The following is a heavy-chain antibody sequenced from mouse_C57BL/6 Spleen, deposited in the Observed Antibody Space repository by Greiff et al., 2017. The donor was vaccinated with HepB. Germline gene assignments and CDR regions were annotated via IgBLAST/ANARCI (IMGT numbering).Heavy chain of an antibody. V-gene: IGHV1-50*01. CDR3: ARGSNFFAY. CDR1: GYTFTSYW. CDR2: IDPSDSYT. D-gene: IGHD2-5*01. J-gene: IGHJ3*01. Sequence: QVQLQQPGAELVKPGASVKLSCKASGYTFTSYWMQCVKQRPGQGLEWIGEIDPSDSYTNYNQKFKGKATLTVDTSSSTAYMQLSSLTSEDSAVYYCARGSNFFAYWGQGTLVTVSA.